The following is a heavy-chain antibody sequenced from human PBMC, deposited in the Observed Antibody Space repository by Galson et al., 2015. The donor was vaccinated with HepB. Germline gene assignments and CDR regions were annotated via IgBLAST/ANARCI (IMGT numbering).Heavy chain of an antibody. D-gene: IGHD2-15*01. Sequence: LRLSCAAPGFTFSGNWMHWIRQAPGKGLVWVSQINSDETDTRYADSVKGRFTISRDNAKNTLYLQMNSLRSEDTAVYYCGEDTGYWGQGTLVIVSS. CDR1: GFTFSGNW. V-gene: IGHV3-74*01. CDR2: INSDETDT. CDR3: GEDTGY. J-gene: IGHJ4*02.